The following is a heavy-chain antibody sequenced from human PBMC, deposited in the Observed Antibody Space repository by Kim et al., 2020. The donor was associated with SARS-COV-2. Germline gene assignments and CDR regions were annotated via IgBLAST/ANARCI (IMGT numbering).Heavy chain of an antibody. Sequence: DAGKGRFTISRGNSKNTLYLQMNSLRAEDTAVYYCAKVLGIRTTDFDYWGQGTLVTVSS. J-gene: IGHJ4*02. V-gene: IGHV3-23*03. CDR3: AKVLGIRTTDFDY. D-gene: IGHD4-17*01.